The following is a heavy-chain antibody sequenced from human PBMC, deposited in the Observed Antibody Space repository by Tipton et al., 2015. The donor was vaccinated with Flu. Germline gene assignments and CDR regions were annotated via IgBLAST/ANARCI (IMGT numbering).Heavy chain of an antibody. J-gene: IGHJ6*02. CDR2: ISSSGTYI. Sequence: SLRLSCSASGFVFSSHIMYWVRQAPGKGLEWVSSISSSGTYINYMDPLKGRFTISRDNAKNSLYLQMNTLRAEDTAVYYCASSIAGPLSYYYGMDVWGQGTTVTVSS. CDR3: ASSIAGPLSYYYGMDV. V-gene: IGHV3-21*01. D-gene: IGHD6-6*01. CDR1: GFVFSSHI.